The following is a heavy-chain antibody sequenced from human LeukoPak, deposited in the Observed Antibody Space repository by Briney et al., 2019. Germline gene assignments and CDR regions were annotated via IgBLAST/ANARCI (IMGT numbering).Heavy chain of an antibody. V-gene: IGHV4-59*01. Sequence: SETLSLTCTVSGGSISNYNWSWIRQPPGKGLEWIGNIYYSGETNYNPSLKSRVTTSLDTSKNQFSLKLSSVTAADTAVYYCARSTYYYDSSGFGYWGQGTLVTVSS. D-gene: IGHD3-22*01. CDR2: IYYSGET. J-gene: IGHJ4*02. CDR1: GGSISNYN. CDR3: ARSTYYYDSSGFGY.